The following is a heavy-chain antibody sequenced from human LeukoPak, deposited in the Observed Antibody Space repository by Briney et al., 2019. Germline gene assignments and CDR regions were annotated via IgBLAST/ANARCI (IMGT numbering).Heavy chain of an antibody. Sequence: PSETLSLTCTVSGGSISSYYWSWIRQPAGQGLEWIGRIYTSGSTNYNPSLKSRVTMSVDTSKNQFSLKLSSVTAADTAVYYCARTGAVSTAKGWTSWFDPWGQGTLVTVSS. CDR1: GGSISSYY. CDR2: IYTSGST. J-gene: IGHJ5*02. V-gene: IGHV4-4*07. CDR3: ARTGAVSTAKGWTSWFDP. D-gene: IGHD6-19*01.